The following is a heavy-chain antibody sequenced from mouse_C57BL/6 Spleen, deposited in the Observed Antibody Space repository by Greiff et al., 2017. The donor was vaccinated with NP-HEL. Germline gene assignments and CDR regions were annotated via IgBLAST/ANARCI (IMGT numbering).Heavy chain of an antibody. J-gene: IGHJ2*01. CDR1: GYTFTSYW. Sequence: VQLQQSGAELVKPGASVKMSCKASGYTFTSYWITWVKQRPGQGLEWIGDIYPGSGSTNYNEKFKSKATLTVDTSSSTAYMQLSSLTSEDSAVYYCARGWDEKDYFDYWGQGTTLTVSS. CDR3: ARGWDEKDYFDY. CDR2: IYPGSGST. V-gene: IGHV1-55*01. D-gene: IGHD4-1*01.